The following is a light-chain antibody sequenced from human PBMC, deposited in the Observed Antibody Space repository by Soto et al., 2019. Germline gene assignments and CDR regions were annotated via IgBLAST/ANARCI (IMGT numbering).Light chain of an antibody. V-gene: IGKV1-6*01. CDR2: AAS. CDR1: QDIRND. CDR3: LHDYSYPLT. Sequence: ALQMTQSPSSLSASVGDRVTITCRASQDIRNDLGWYQKKPEKAPELLIFAASTLRSGVPSRFRGTGSGTDFTLTISSLQPEDFATYYCLHDYSYPLTFGGGTKVEIK. J-gene: IGKJ4*01.